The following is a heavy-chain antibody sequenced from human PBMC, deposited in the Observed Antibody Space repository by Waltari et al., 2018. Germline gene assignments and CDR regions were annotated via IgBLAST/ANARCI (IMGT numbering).Heavy chain of an antibody. J-gene: IGHJ3*02. CDR1: GFTFKDYA. V-gene: IGHV3-21*04. Sequence: EVQLVESGGDLVKPGGSLRLSCAASGFTFKDYAMIWVRQAPGKGLGWVPSISILGRYIYYADSVKGRFTISRDNADYSLYLQMDSLRVEDTAVYYCARSHRPQFASPDAFHIGGQGTVVTVSS. CDR2: ISILGRYI. CDR3: ARSHRPQFASPDAFHI. D-gene: IGHD3-10*01.